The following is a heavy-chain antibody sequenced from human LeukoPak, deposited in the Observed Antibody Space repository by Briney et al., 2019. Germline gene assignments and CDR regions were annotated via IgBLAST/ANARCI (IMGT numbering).Heavy chain of an antibody. J-gene: IGHJ3*02. V-gene: IGHV1-24*01. Sequence: ASVKVSCKVSGYTLTELSMHWVRQAPGKGLEWMGGFDPEDGETIYAQKFQGRVTMTEDTSTDTAYMELSSLRSEDTAVYYCATGATGDDAFDIWGQGTMVTVSS. CDR3: ATGATGDDAFDI. CDR1: GYTLTELS. D-gene: IGHD1-26*01. CDR2: FDPEDGET.